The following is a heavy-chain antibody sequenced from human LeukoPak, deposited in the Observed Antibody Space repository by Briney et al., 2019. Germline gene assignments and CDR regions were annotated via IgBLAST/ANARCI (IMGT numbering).Heavy chain of an antibody. CDR3: TRDRGQWLVDY. D-gene: IGHD6-19*01. V-gene: IGHV4-34*01. J-gene: IGHJ4*02. CDR1: GGSFSGYY. Sequence: SETLSLTCAVYGGSFSGYYWSWIRQPPGKGLEWIGEINHSGSTNYNPSLKSRVTISVDTSKNQFSLMLSSVTAADTAVYYCTRDRGQWLVDYWGQGTLVTVSS. CDR2: INHSGST.